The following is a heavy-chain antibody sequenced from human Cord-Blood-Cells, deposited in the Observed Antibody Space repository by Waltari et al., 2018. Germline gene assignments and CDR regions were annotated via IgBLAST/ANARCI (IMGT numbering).Heavy chain of an antibody. V-gene: IGHV1-2*02. CDR2: INPSSGGT. D-gene: IGHD1-26*01. J-gene: IGHJ5*02. Sequence: QVQLVQSGAEVKKPGASVKVSCQASGYTFTGYYMHWVRQAPGQGLEWMGWINPSSGGTNEAQKFQGRVTMTRDTSISTAYMELSRLRSDDTAVYYCASLYSGSYRNWFDPWGQGTLVTVSS. CDR1: GYTFTGYY. CDR3: ASLYSGSYRNWFDP.